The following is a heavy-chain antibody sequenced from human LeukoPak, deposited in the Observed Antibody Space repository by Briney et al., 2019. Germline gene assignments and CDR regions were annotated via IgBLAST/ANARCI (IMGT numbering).Heavy chain of an antibody. CDR3: ARVKQAPASRIPTGYSSGWYQTRSRYNWFDP. D-gene: IGHD6-19*01. V-gene: IGHV4-4*02. CDR1: GGSISSSNW. J-gene: IGHJ5*02. CDR2: IYHSGST. Sequence: PSETLSLTCAVSGGSISSSNWWSWVRQPPGKGLEWIGEIYHSGSTNYNPSLKSRVTISVDKSKNQFSLKLSSVTAADTAVYYCARVKQAPASRIPTGYSSGWYQTRSRYNWFDPWGQGTLVTVSS.